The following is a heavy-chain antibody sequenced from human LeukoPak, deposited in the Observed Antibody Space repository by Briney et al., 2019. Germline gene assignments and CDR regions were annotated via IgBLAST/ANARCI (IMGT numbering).Heavy chain of an antibody. D-gene: IGHD4-17*01. J-gene: IGHJ4*02. CDR1: GFTFSSYA. V-gene: IGHV3-30*04. CDR3: ARERFDYGDPPGGDFDY. Sequence: GGSLRLSCAASGFTFSSYAMHWVRQAPGKGLEWVAVISYDGSNKYYADSVKGRFTISRDNSKNTLYLQMNSLRAEDTAVYYCARERFDYGDPPGGDFDYWGQGTLVTVSS. CDR2: ISYDGSNK.